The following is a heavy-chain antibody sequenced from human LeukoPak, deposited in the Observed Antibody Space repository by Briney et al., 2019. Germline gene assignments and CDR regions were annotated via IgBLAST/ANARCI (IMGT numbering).Heavy chain of an antibody. CDR2: INPNSGGT. CDR3: ARHNLSERAPDY. D-gene: IGHD1-14*01. J-gene: IGHJ4*02. CDR1: GYTFTGYY. Sequence: ASVKVSCKASGYTFTGYYMHWVRQAPGQGLEWMGWINPNSGGTNYAQKFQGRVTMTRDTSISTAYMELSRLRSDDTAVYYCARHNLSERAPDYWGQGTLVTVSS. V-gene: IGHV1-2*02.